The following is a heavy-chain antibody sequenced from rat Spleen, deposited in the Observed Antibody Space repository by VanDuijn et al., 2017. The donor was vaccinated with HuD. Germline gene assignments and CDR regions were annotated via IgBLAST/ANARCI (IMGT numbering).Heavy chain of an antibody. CDR1: GFTFSDYA. J-gene: IGHJ2*01. D-gene: IGHD1-11*01. Sequence: EMQLVESGGGLVQPGRSMKLSCAASGFTFSDYAMAWVRQAPKKGLEWVATISFDGSSPLYGDSVKGRFTISRDNAKSTLYLQMDSLRSEDTATYYCARHRNYGGIPFDFWGQGVMVTVSS. CDR2: ISFDGSSP. CDR3: ARHRNYGGIPFDF. V-gene: IGHV5-7*01.